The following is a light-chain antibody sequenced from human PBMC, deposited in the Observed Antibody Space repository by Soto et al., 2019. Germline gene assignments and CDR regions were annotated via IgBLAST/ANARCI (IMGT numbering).Light chain of an antibody. J-gene: IGLJ2*01. CDR3: CSYAGSYPFVV. CDR2: DVS. CDR1: SSDVGDYNY. Sequence: QSALTQPRSVSGSPGQSVTISCTGTSSDVGDYNYVSWYQQHPGKAPKLMIYDVSKRPSGVPDRFSGSKSGNTASLTISGLQAEDEADYYCCSYAGSYPFVVFGGGTKLTVL. V-gene: IGLV2-11*01.